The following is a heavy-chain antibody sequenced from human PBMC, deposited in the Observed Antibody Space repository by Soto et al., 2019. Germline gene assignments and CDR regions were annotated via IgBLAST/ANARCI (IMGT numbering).Heavy chain of an antibody. D-gene: IGHD3-22*01. CDR2: ISIGSGSI. CDR3: VRDDRWAFDF. J-gene: IGHJ3*01. CDR1: GFSFSNYA. Sequence: EVQLVESGGGLVQPGGSRRVSCAASGFSFSNYAMNWVCQAPGKGLEWVSYISIGSGSIFYADSVKGRFTISRDDAKNSLYMQMNTLRDEDTAVYYCVRDDRWAFDFWGQGTMVTVSS. V-gene: IGHV3-48*02.